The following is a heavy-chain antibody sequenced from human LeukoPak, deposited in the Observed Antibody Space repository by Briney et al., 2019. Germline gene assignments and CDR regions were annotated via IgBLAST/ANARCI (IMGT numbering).Heavy chain of an antibody. Sequence: PSETLSLTCAVYGGSFSGYYWSWIRQPPGKGLEWIGEINHSGSTNYNPSLKSRVTISVDTSKNQFSLKLSSVTAADTAVYYCARGSAFWSAYYNGPLHDYWGQGTLVTVSS. D-gene: IGHD3-3*01. CDR2: INHSGST. CDR1: GGSFSGYY. CDR3: ARGSAFWSAYYNGPLHDY. J-gene: IGHJ4*02. V-gene: IGHV4-34*01.